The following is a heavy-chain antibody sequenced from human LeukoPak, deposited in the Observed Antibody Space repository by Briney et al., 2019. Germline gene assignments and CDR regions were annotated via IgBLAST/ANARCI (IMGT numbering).Heavy chain of an antibody. CDR3: ARDGQQLVAAFFDY. J-gene: IGHJ4*02. Sequence: PGGSLRLSCAASGFTFSSYGMPWVRQAPGKGLEWVAVIWYDGTNKYYADSMKGRFTISRDNSKNTLYLQMNSLRAEDTAVYYCARDGQQLVAAFFDYWGQGTLVTVSS. V-gene: IGHV3-33*01. CDR1: GFTFSSYG. D-gene: IGHD6-13*01. CDR2: IWYDGTNK.